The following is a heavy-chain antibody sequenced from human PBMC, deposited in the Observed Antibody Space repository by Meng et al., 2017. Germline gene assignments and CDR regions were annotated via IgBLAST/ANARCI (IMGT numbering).Heavy chain of an antibody. CDR3: ARDIKLGFSDAFDI. CDR2: IKSKTDGGTT. Sequence: GQCGGAGGGLGKPWGSLWRSFAASGFTFRNDWMSWGRQAPGKGLEWVGRIKSKTDGGTTEYAAPVKGRFTISRDDSKNTLYLQMNSLRAEDTAVYYCARDIKLGFSDAFDIWGQGTMVTVSS. J-gene: IGHJ3*02. D-gene: IGHD6-13*01. V-gene: IGHV3-15*01. CDR1: GFTFRNDW.